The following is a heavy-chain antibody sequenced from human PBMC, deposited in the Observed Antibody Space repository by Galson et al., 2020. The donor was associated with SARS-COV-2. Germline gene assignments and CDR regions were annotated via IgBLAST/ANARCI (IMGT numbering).Heavy chain of an antibody. CDR1: GFSLSTSGVG. CDR2: IYWNDDK. D-gene: IGHD3-16*01. CDR3: AQVYDYGWGSALRYYGMDV. Sequence: SGPTLVKPTQTLTLTCTFSGFSLSTSGVGVGWIRQPPGKALEWLALIYWNDDKRYSPSLKSRLTITKDTSKNQVGLTMTNMDPVDTATDYCAQVYDYGWGSALRYYGMDVWGQGTTVTGSS. J-gene: IGHJ6*02. V-gene: IGHV2-5*01.